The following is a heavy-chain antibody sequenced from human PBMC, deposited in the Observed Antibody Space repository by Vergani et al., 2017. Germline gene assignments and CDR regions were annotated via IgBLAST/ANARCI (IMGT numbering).Heavy chain of an antibody. CDR1: GFTVSRNY. V-gene: IGHV3-66*01. Sequence: EVQLVESGGGLVQPGGSLRLSCAASGFTVSRNYMSWVRQAPGKGLEWVSVIYSGGSTYYADSVKGRFTISRDNSKNTLYLQMNSLRAEDTAVYYCAREAVVVVAATQDYYGMDGWGQGTTVTVTS. CDR2: IYSGGST. D-gene: IGHD2-15*01. J-gene: IGHJ6*02. CDR3: AREAVVVVAATQDYYGMDG.